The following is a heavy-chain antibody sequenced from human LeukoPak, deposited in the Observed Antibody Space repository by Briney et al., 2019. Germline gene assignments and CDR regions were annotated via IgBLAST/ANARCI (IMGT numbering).Heavy chain of an antibody. V-gene: IGHV3-23*01. CDR3: AVLRGDYFDY. J-gene: IGHJ4*02. D-gene: IGHD3-10*01. CDR2: ISSSGSST. Sequence: GGSLRLSCVASGITFSTYAMSWVRQAPGKGLEWVSVISSSGSSTYYADSVKGRFTISRDNSKNTLYLQMNSLRAEDTAIYYCAVLRGDYFDYWGQGTLVTVSS. CDR1: GITFSTYA.